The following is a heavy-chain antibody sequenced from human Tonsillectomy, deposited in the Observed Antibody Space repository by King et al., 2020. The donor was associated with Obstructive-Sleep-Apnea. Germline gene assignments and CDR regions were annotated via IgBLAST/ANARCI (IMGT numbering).Heavy chain of an antibody. CDR2: INSDGSST. CDR3: ARDGGYGDYVNFDY. D-gene: IGHD4-17*01. Sequence: VQLVESGGGLVQPGGSLRLSCAASGFTFSSYWMHWVRQAPGKGLVWVSRINSDGSSTSYADSVKGRFNISRDNAKNTLYLQMNSLRAEDTAVYYCARDGGYGDYVNFDYWGQGTLVTVSS. V-gene: IGHV3-74*01. CDR1: GFTFSSYW. J-gene: IGHJ4*02.